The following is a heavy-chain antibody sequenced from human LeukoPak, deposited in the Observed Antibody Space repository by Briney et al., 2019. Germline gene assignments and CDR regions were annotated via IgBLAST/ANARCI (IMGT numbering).Heavy chain of an antibody. D-gene: IGHD6-19*01. V-gene: IGHV4-4*02. J-gene: IGHJ6*02. CDR3: ARASSGNYYYGMVC. CDR1: VGSLTSSNW. CDR2: IYHSGCT. Sequence: PSETLSLTRALSVGSLTSSNWWSWSGRPPGKGLDWIGEIYHSGCTNYNSPLKSRVTISVDKSKNQYSLKLSSVTAADTAVYYCARASSGNYYYGMVCWVQGTTVSVSS.